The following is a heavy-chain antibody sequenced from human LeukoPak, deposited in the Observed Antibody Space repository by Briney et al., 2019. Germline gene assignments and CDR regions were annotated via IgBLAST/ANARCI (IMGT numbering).Heavy chain of an antibody. CDR2: ISYDGSNK. D-gene: IGHD6-13*01. Sequence: GGSLRLSFAASGFTFSSYGMHWVRQAPGKGLEWVAVISYDGSNKYYADSVKGRFTISRDNSKNTLYLQMNSLRAEDTAVYYCAKDQQGFDYWGQGTLVTVSS. CDR3: AKDQQGFDY. V-gene: IGHV3-30*18. CDR1: GFTFSSYG. J-gene: IGHJ4*02.